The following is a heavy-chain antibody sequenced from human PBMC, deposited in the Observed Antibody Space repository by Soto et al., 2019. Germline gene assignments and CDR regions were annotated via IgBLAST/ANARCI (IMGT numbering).Heavy chain of an antibody. Sequence: ASVKVSCKASGYTFTSYHMHWVRQAPGQGLEWMGSMNPNSGNTGYAQKFQGRVTMTRNTSISTAYMELSSLRSEDTAVYYCAKKSGLRNAFDIWGQGTMVTVSS. CDR1: GYTFTSYH. CDR2: MNPNSGNT. CDR3: AKKSGLRNAFDI. J-gene: IGHJ3*02. V-gene: IGHV1-8*02.